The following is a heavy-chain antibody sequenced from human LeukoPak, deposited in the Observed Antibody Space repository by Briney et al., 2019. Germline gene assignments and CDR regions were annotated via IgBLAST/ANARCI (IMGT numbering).Heavy chain of an antibody. J-gene: IGHJ5*02. CDR3: ARDRGTRHNLNWFDP. Sequence: ASVKVSCKASGYTFTSYYMHWVRQAPGQGLEWMGIINPSGGSTSYAQKFQGRVTMTRDMSTSTVYMELSSLRSEDTAVYYCARDRGTRHNLNWFDPWGQGTLVTVSS. D-gene: IGHD2-2*01. V-gene: IGHV1-46*01. CDR1: GYTFTSYY. CDR2: INPSGGST.